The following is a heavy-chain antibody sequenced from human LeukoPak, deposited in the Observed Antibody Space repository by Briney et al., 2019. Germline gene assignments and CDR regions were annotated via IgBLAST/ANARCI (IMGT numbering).Heavy chain of an antibody. CDR1: GGSISSYY. Sequence: KPSETLSLTCTVSGGSISSYYWSWIRQPAGKGLEWIGRIYTSGSTNYNPSLKSRVTMSVDTSKNQFSLKLSSVTAADTAVYYCARDRYELGIAAAGEADAFDIWGQGTMVTVSS. CDR3: ARDRYELGIAAAGEADAFDI. V-gene: IGHV4-4*07. J-gene: IGHJ3*02. CDR2: IYTSGST. D-gene: IGHD6-13*01.